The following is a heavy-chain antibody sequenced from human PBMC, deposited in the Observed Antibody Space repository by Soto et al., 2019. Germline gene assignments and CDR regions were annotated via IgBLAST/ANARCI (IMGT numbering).Heavy chain of an antibody. V-gene: IGHV1-69*01. J-gene: IGHJ6*02. CDR3: ARDGSGYRSRAAPMDV. D-gene: IGHD3-22*01. Sequence: QVPLVQSGAEVKKPGSSVKVSCKASGDTFSSYAISLVRQAPGQGLEWMGGIIPIFGTANYAQKFQGRVTITADESTSTAYMELSSLRSEDTAVYYCARDGSGYRSRAAPMDVWGQGTTVTVSS. CDR1: GDTFSSYA. CDR2: IIPIFGTA.